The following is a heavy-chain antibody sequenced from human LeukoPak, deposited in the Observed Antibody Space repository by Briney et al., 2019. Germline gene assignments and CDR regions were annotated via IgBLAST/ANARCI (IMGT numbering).Heavy chain of an antibody. V-gene: IGHV3-7*01. CDR1: GLTFSSNW. CDR3: ASSSREY. J-gene: IGHJ4*02. CDR2: IKQDGSEK. D-gene: IGHD2/OR15-2a*01. Sequence: GGSLRLSCAASGLTFSSNWMGWVRQAPGKGLEWVANIKQDGSEKYYVDSVKGRFTISRDNSKNSLYLQLNSLRAEDTAVYYCASSSREYWGQGTLVTVSS.